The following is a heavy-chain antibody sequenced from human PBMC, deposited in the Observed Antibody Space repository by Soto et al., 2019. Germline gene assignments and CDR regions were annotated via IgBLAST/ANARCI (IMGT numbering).Heavy chain of an antibody. J-gene: IGHJ6*02. Sequence: VQLVESGGGLVQPGGSLRLSCAASGFTFSSYAMHWVRQAPGKGLEWVAVISYDGSNKYYADSVKGRFTISRDNSKNTLYLQMNSLRAEDTAVYYCARDRARPFYYYYGMDVWGQGTTVTVSS. CDR1: GFTFSSYA. D-gene: IGHD3-10*01. CDR2: ISYDGSNK. CDR3: ARDRARPFYYYYGMDV. V-gene: IGHV3-30-3*01.